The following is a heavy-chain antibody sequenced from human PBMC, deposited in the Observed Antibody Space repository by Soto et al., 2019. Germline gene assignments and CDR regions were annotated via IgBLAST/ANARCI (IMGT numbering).Heavy chain of an antibody. D-gene: IGHD6-19*01. CDR3: ARDCAGYSSGWYQRGGFDY. Sequence: QVQLVESGGGVVQPGRSLRLSCAASGFTFSSYGMHWVRQAPGKGLEWVAVIWYDGSNKYYADSVKGRFTTSRDNSKNTLYLQMKSLRVEDTAVYYCARDCAGYSSGWYQRGGFDYWGQGTLVTVSS. CDR1: GFTFSSYG. CDR2: IWYDGSNK. J-gene: IGHJ4*02. V-gene: IGHV3-33*01.